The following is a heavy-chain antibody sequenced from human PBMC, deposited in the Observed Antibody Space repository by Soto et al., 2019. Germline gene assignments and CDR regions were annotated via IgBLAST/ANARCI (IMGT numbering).Heavy chain of an antibody. D-gene: IGHD3-10*01. CDR3: AIDLPESLLWFGELLSRFDY. CDR2: ISSTSSTI. CDR1: GFTFSSYS. V-gene: IGHV3-48*02. J-gene: IGHJ4*02. Sequence: GGSLRLSCAASGFTFSSYSMNWVRQAPGKGLEWVSYISSTSSTIYYADSVKGRFTISRDNAKNSLYLQMNSLRDEDTAVYYCAIDLPESLLWFGELLSRFDYWGQGTLVTVYS.